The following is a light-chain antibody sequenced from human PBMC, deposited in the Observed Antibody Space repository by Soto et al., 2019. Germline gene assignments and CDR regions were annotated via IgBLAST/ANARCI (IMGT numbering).Light chain of an antibody. CDR1: QSMRTY. Sequence: DIQMTQSPSSLSSSVVERVTITCRASQSMRTYLNWYQQKPGKAPNLLIHAASSLQSGVPSRFSGSGSGTDFTLTISSLQPEDFATYYCQQSYSTPWTFGQGTKVDI. CDR2: AAS. CDR3: QQSYSTPWT. V-gene: IGKV1-39*01. J-gene: IGKJ1*01.